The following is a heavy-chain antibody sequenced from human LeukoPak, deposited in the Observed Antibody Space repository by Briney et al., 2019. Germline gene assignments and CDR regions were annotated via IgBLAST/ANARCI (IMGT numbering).Heavy chain of an antibody. D-gene: IGHD3-3*02. CDR2: INQDGGEK. J-gene: IGHJ4*02. CDR3: VRGHLWLEN. V-gene: IGHV3-7*03. CDR1: GLTPSNFW. Sequence: GGSLRLSCVASGLTPSNFWMTWVRQTPGKGLEWVATINQDGGEKYYVDSVKGRFIISRDNAKNSVYLQMDSLRAEETAVYSCVRGHLWLENWGQGTLVTVSS.